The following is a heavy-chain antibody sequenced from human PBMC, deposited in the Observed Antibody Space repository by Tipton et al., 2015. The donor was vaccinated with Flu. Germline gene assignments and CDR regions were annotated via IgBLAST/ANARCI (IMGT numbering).Heavy chain of an antibody. CDR1: GGSISSGGYH. V-gene: IGHV4-31*03. CDR2: IYYTGTT. D-gene: IGHD3-22*01. Sequence: TLFLTCTVSGGSISSGGYHWSWIRQRPGKGLECLGYIYYTGTTYYNPSLKSRLAISVDTSKNQFSLKLTSVTAADTAVYYCARDDSSAPRYLQYWGQGALVTVSS. CDR3: ARDDSSAPRYLQY. J-gene: IGHJ1*01.